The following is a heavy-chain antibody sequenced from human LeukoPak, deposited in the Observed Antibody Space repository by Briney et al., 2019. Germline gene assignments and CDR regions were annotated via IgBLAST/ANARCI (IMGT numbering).Heavy chain of an antibody. J-gene: IGHJ4*02. CDR2: LYSGGTT. Sequence: PGGSLRLSCAASGFTVSSNYMSWVRQAPGKGLEWVSVLYSGGTTYYADSVKGRFTISRDNSKNTLYLQMNSLRAEDTAVYYCANVKAVAGIYWGQGTLVTVSS. V-gene: IGHV3-53*01. CDR3: ANVKAVAGIY. D-gene: IGHD6-19*01. CDR1: GFTVSSNY.